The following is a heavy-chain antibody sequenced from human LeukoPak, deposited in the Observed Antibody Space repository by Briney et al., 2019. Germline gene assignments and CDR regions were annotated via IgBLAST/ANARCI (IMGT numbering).Heavy chain of an antibody. CDR3: ASQTRSGSYSFDY. CDR2: INHSGST. CDR1: GGSFSGYY. V-gene: IGHV4-34*01. J-gene: IGHJ4*02. D-gene: IGHD3-10*01. Sequence: SETLSLTCAVYGGSFSGYYWSWIRQPPGKGLEWIGEINHSGSTNYNPSLKSRVTISVDTSKNQFSLKLSSVTAADTAVYYCASQTRSGSYSFDYWGQGTLVTVSS.